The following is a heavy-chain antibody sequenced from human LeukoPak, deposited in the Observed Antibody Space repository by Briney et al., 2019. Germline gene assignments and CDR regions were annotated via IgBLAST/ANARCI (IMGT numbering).Heavy chain of an antibody. CDR3: ARASTEYAVTDGFDT. V-gene: IGHV3-21*01. J-gene: IGHJ5*02. Sequence: NPGGSLRLSCAASGFTFRDYTMNWVRQSPGKGLQWVSYVSFGSSYISYADSLKGRFTTSRDDAKSSVYLEMTSLRAEDTAVYYCARASTEYAVTDGFDTWGPGTLVTVSS. D-gene: IGHD4-17*01. CDR1: GFTFRDYT. CDR2: VSFGSSYI.